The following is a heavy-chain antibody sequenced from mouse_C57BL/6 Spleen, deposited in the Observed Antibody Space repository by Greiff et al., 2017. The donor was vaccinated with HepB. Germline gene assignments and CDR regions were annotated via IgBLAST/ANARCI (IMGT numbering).Heavy chain of an antibody. CDR1: GYTFTSYW. J-gene: IGHJ3*01. CDR3: ARKGGISCFSY. CDR2: IDPNSGGT. Sequence: VQLQQPGAELVKPGASVKLSCKASGYTFTSYWMNWVKQRTGRGLEWIGRIDPNSGGTKYNEKFKSKATLTVDKPSSTADMQLSSLTSEDYAVYCCARKGGISCFSYWGQGTLVTVSA. V-gene: IGHV1-62-3*01.